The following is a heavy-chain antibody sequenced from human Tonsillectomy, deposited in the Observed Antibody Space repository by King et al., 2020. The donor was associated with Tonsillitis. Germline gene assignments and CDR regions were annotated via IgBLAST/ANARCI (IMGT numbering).Heavy chain of an antibody. CDR2: IYYSGST. V-gene: IGHV4-39*01. Sequence: LQLQESGPGLVKPSETLSLTCTVSGGSISSSSYYWGWIRQPPGKGLEWIGSIYYSGSTYYNPSLKSRVTISVDTSKNQFSLKLSSVTAADTAVYYCARHSGAGEVLLDYWGEGTLVTVSS. D-gene: IGHD1-26*01. CDR3: ARHSGAGEVLLDY. CDR1: GGSISSSSYY. J-gene: IGHJ4*02.